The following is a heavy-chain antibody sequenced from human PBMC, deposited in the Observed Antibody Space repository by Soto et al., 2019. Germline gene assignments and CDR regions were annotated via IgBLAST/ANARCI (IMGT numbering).Heavy chain of an antibody. Sequence: QVQLVQSGAEVKKPGSSVKVSCKASGGTFSSYAISWVRQAPGQGLEWMGGIIPIFGTANYAQKFQGRVTITADDSTSTAYMELSNLRSEDTAVYYCAREGRLGGTPGFDYWGQGTMVTVSS. D-gene: IGHD3-3*01. CDR2: IIPIFGTA. CDR3: AREGRLGGTPGFDY. CDR1: GGTFSSYA. J-gene: IGHJ4*02. V-gene: IGHV1-69*01.